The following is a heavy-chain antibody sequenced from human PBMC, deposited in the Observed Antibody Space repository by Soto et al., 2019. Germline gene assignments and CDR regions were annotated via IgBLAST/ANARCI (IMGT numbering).Heavy chain of an antibody. Sequence: PGGSLRLSCEVSGLTFNTSGMHWVRQAPGKGLEWLAVLSYDGATQYYGDTVKGRFTISRDNSKNTLFLHMGRLRAEDTAMYYCATKARVTNYLYYGMDVWGLGTTVTVSS. CDR3: ATKARVTNYLYYGMDV. CDR2: LSYDGATQ. J-gene: IGHJ6*02. V-gene: IGHV3-30*03. CDR1: GLTFNTSG. D-gene: IGHD2-21*02.